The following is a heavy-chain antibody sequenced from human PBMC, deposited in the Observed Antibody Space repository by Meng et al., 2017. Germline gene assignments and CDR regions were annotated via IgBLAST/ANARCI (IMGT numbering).Heavy chain of an antibody. CDR1: GYTFTSYD. J-gene: IGHJ3*02. CDR2: MNPNSGNT. V-gene: IGHV1-8*01. Sequence: ASVKVSCKASGYTFTSYDIKWVRQATGQGLEGMGWMNPNSGNTGYAQKFQGRVTMTRNTSISTAYMELSSLRSEDTAVYYCARGRYYDILTGYDDAFDIWGQGTMVTVSS. D-gene: IGHD3-9*01. CDR3: ARGRYYDILTGYDDAFDI.